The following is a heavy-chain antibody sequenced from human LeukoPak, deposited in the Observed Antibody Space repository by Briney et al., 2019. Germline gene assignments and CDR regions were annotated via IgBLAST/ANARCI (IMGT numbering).Heavy chain of an antibody. D-gene: IGHD6-6*01. J-gene: IGHJ1*01. CDR2: ISGHNGNT. V-gene: IGHV1-18*01. CDR3: ARALNLSVAVS. Sequence: GASVKVSCKTSGYTFTSYVVSWVRQALGQGLEWMGWISGHNGNTNYAQKLQGRVTMTTDTSTSTAYMELRSLRSDDTAVYYCARALNLSVAVSWGQGTLVIVSS. CDR1: GYTFTSYV.